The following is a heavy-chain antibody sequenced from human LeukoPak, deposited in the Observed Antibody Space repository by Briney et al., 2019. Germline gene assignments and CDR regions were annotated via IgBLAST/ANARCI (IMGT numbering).Heavy chain of an antibody. CDR1: RFPFSSYA. CDR3: AKDFARYCTTSSCQERYYYYYYYGMDV. J-gene: IGHJ6*02. V-gene: IGHV3-23*01. Sequence: GGSLRLSCAASRFPFSSYAMNWVRQAPGKGLEWVSAISGSGGGTYYADSVKGRFTISRDTSKNTLYLQMNSLRAEDTAVYYCAKDFARYCTTSSCQERYYYYYYYGMDVWGQGTTVTVSS. D-gene: IGHD2-2*01. CDR2: ISGSGGGT.